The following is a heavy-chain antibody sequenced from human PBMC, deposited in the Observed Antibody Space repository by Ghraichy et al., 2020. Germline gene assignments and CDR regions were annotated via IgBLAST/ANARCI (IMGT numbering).Heavy chain of an antibody. Sequence: SETLSLTCTVSGGSITSYYWNWIRKRQGTGLEWIGFITYSGSTNYNPSLTRRVTVAVATYKNMIYLTLSSVTAADTDVYYCEGARGSSSWWGEFDYWGQGTLVTFSS. CDR1: GGSITSYY. V-gene: IGHV4-59*01. CDR3: EGARGSSSWWGEFDY. D-gene: IGHD6-13*01. CDR2: ITYSGST. J-gene: IGHJ4*02.